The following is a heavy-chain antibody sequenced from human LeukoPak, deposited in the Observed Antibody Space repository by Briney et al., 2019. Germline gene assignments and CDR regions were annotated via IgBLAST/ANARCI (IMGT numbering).Heavy chain of an antibody. Sequence: SETLSLTCTVSGGSISSSSYYWGWIRQPPGKGPEWIGSIYYSGSTYYNPSLKSRVTVSVDTSKNQFSLKLSSVTAADTAVYYCARGGYYYDSSGPGPIDYWGQGTLVTVSS. CDR1: GGSISSSSYY. CDR2: IYYSGST. J-gene: IGHJ4*02. D-gene: IGHD3-22*01. CDR3: ARGGYYYDSSGPGPIDY. V-gene: IGHV4-39*07.